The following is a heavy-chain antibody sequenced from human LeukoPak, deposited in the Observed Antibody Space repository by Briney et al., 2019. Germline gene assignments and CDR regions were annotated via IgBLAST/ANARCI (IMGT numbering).Heavy chain of an antibody. D-gene: IGHD3-22*01. CDR3: ARGSRSYYYDSSGYYTGDAFDI. Sequence: SETLSLTCTVSGGSISSSSYYWGWIRQPAGKGLEWIVRIYTSGSTNYNPSLKSRVTISVDTSKNQFSLKLSSVTAADTAVYYCARGSRSYYYDSSGYYTGDAFDIWGQGTMVTVSS. V-gene: IGHV4-61*02. J-gene: IGHJ3*02. CDR1: GGSISSSSYY. CDR2: IYTSGST.